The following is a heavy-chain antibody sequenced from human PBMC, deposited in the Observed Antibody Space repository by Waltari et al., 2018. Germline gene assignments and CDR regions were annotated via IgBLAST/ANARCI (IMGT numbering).Heavy chain of an antibody. D-gene: IGHD3-22*01. CDR3: AKDRQNTYYYDSSGYYAYYFDY. J-gene: IGHJ4*02. CDR2: ISGSGGSP. Sequence: EVQLLESGGGLVQPGGSLRLSCAASGFTFSSYAMSWVRQAPGKGLEWVSAISGSGGSPYYADSVKGRFTISRDNSKNTLYLQMNSLRAEDTAVYYCAKDRQNTYYYDSSGYYAYYFDYWGQGTLVTVSS. CDR1: GFTFSSYA. V-gene: IGHV3-23*01.